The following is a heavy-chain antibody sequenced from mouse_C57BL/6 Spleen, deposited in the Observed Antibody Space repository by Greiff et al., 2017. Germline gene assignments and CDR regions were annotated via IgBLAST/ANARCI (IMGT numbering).Heavy chain of an antibody. D-gene: IGHD1-1*01. CDR2: INPNYGTT. Sequence: VQLQQSGPELVKPGASVKISCKASGYSFTDYNMNWVKQSHGKSLEWIGVINPNYGTTSYNQKFKGKATLTVDQSSSTAYMQLNSLTSEDSAVYYCASPYYYGSSPYAYWGQGTLVTVSA. CDR1: GYSFTDYN. J-gene: IGHJ3*01. CDR3: ASPYYYGSSPYAY. V-gene: IGHV1-39*01.